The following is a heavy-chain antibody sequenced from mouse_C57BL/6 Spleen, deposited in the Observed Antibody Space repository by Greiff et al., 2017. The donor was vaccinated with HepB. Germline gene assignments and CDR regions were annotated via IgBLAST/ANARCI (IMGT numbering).Heavy chain of an antibody. CDR2: IDPENGDT. V-gene: IGHV14-4*01. CDR3: NTDDSYYY. D-gene: IGHD2-3*01. CDR1: GFNIKDDY. J-gene: IGHJ2*01. Sequence: EVQLQQSGAELVRPGASVKLSCTASGFNIKDDYMHWVKQRPEQGLEWIGWIDPENGDTEYASKFQGKATITADTSSNTAYLQLSSLTSEDTAVYYCNTDDSYYYWGQGTTLTVSS.